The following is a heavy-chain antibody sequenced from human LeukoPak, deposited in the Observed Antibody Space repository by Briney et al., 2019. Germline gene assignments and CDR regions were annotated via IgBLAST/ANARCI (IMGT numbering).Heavy chain of an antibody. D-gene: IGHD3-9*01. V-gene: IGHV3-15*01. J-gene: IGHJ4*02. CDR2: IKSKTDGGTT. CDR1: GFTFSNAW. CDR3: TTYLSDWLLYYDY. Sequence: GGSLRLSCAASGFTFSNAWMSWVRQAPGKGLEWVGRIKSKTDGGTTDYAAPVKGRFTISRDDSKNTLYLQMNSLKTEDTAVYYCTTYLSDWLLYYDYWGQGTLVTVSS.